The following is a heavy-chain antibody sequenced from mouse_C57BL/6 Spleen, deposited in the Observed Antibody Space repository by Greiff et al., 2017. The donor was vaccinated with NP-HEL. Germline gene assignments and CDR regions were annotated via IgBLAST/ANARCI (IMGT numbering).Heavy chain of an antibody. CDR3: ARNRYYGSSYNYYAMNY. Sequence: QVQLQQSGPGLVQPSQSLSITCTVSGFSLTSYGVHWVRQSPGKGLEWLGVIWSGGSTDYNAAFISRLSISKDNSKSQVFFKINGLKAKDTAIYYGARNRYYGSSYNYYAMNYGVKEPQSPSPQ. J-gene: IGHJ4*01. V-gene: IGHV2-2*02. CDR2: IWSGGST. CDR1: GFSLTSYG. D-gene: IGHD1-1*01.